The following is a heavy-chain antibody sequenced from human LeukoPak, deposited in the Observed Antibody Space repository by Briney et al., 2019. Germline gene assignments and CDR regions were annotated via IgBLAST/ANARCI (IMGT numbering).Heavy chain of an antibody. CDR3: ARGPPLLVRGVEWP. D-gene: IGHD3-10*01. CDR1: GYTFTSYD. Sequence: ASVKVSCKASGYTFTSYDINWVRQATGQGLEWMGIINPSGGSTSYAQKFQGRVTMTRDMSTSTVYMELSSLRSEDTAVYYCARGPPLLVRGVEWPWGQGTLVTVSS. J-gene: IGHJ5*02. CDR2: INPSGGST. V-gene: IGHV1-46*01.